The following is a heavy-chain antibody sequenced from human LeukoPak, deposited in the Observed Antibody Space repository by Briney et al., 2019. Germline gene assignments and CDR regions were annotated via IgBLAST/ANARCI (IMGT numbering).Heavy chain of an antibody. V-gene: IGHV3-53*01. CDR3: ARGYCSGGSCYYFDY. CDR2: IYSGGST. D-gene: IGHD2-15*01. J-gene: IGHJ4*02. Sequence: GGSLRLSCAASGFTVSSNYMSWVSQAPGKGLEWVSVIYSGGSTYYADSVKGRFTISRDNSKNTLYLQMNSLRAEGTAVYYCARGYCSGGSCYYFDYWGQGTLVTVSS. CDR1: GFTVSSNY.